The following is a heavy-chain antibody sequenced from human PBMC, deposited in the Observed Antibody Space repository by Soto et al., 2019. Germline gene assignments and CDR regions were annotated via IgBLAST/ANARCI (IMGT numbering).Heavy chain of an antibody. CDR1: GYAFIGYY. CDR2: INPNSGDT. Sequence: ASVKVSCKASGYAFIGYYMHWVRQAPGQGLEWMGWINPNSGDTNYAQKFQGRVTMTRDTSISTAYTELSRLRFDDTAVYYCARARTNYYNTSDYDFWGQGTLVTVSS. V-gene: IGHV1-2*02. CDR3: ARARTNYYNTSDYDF. J-gene: IGHJ4*02. D-gene: IGHD3-22*01.